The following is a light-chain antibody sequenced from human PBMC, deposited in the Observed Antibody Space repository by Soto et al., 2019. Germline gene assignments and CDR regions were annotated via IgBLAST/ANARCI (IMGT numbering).Light chain of an antibody. Sequence: NFMLTQPHSVSESPGQTVTISCTRSSGSIASSFVQWYQQRPGGAPTALIYEDYQRPSGVPDRFSGSTDRSSNSAALTISGLKTEDEADYFCQSYDINSHVVMFGGGTKLTVL. J-gene: IGLJ3*02. V-gene: IGLV6-57*03. CDR1: SGSIASSF. CDR3: QSYDINSHVVM. CDR2: EDY.